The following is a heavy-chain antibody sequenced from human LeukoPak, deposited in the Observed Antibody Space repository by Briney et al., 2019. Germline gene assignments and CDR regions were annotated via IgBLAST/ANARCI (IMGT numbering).Heavy chain of an antibody. CDR1: GFTFSDYY. V-gene: IGHV4-34*01. CDR2: INHSGST. Sequence: PGGSLRLSCAASGFTFSDYYMSWIRQPPGKGLEWIGEINHSGSTNYNPSLKSRVTISVDTSKNQFSLKLSSVTAADTAVYYCARGLRDYDSSGTFYYFDYWGQGTLVTVSS. D-gene: IGHD3-22*01. CDR3: ARGLRDYDSSGTFYYFDY. J-gene: IGHJ4*02.